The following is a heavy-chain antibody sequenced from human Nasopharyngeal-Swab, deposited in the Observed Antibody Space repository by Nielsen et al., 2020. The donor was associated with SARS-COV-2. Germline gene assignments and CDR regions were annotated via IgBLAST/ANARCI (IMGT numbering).Heavy chain of an antibody. V-gene: IGHV1-69*02. J-gene: IGHJ3*02. CDR2: IIPILGIA. D-gene: IGHD3-10*01. Sequence: SVKVSCKASGHTFTGYCIHWVRQAPGQGLEWMGRIIPILGIANYAQKFQGRVTITADKSTSTAYMELSSLRSEDTAVYYCASSITMVRGVITVSGAFDIWGQGTMVTVSS. CDR3: ASSITMVRGVITVSGAFDI. CDR1: GHTFTGYC.